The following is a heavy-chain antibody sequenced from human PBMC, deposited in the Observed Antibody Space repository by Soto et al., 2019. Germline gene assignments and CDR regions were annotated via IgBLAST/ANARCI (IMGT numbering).Heavy chain of an antibody. CDR3: ARVGIRSGYDRAFDY. D-gene: IGHD5-12*01. J-gene: IGHJ4*02. CDR2: ISTTGSYI. V-gene: IGHV3-11*05. Sequence: QVQLVESGGGLVKPGGSLRLSCAASGFTVGDYYMTWIRQAPGKGLEWISYISTTGSYINYADSVKGRFIISRDTAKNSLSLQMNSLRAEDTAVYYCARVGIRSGYDRAFDYWGQGTLVTVSS. CDR1: GFTVGDYY.